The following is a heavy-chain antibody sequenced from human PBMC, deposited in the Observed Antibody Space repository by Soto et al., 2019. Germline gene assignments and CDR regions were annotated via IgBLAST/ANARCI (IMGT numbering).Heavy chain of an antibody. CDR2: IYYSGNI. J-gene: IGHJ4*02. CDR3: ARDRSSNWDYGGGFDC. D-gene: IGHD3-16*01. V-gene: IGHV4-59*01. Sequence: ETLSLTCTVSGGSISSYYWSWIRQPPGKGLEWIGYIYYSGNINYNPSIKNRVTISVDTSKNQFSLKLNSVTAADTAVFYCARDRSSNWDYGGGFDCWGQGTLVTVSS. CDR1: GGSISSYY.